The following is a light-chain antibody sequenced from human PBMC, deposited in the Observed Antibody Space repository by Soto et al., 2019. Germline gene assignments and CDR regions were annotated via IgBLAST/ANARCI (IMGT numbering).Light chain of an antibody. V-gene: IGLV2-11*01. Sequence: QSALTQPRSVSGSPGQSVTISCTGTSSDVGGYNYVFWYQQHPGKAPKLMIYDVSKRPSGVPDRFSGSKSGNTASLTISGLQAEDEADYYCCSYAGSYTFVVFGTGTKVTVL. CDR2: DVS. CDR3: CSYAGSYTFVV. J-gene: IGLJ1*01. CDR1: SSDVGGYNY.